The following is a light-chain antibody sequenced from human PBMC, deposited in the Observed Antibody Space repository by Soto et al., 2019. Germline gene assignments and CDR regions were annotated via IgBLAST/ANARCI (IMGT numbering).Light chain of an antibody. J-gene: IGKJ1*01. CDR2: GSS. V-gene: IGKV1-39*01. Sequence: DVQMTQSPSSLSASVGDRVTITCRASQSIGTNLHWYQQKPGKAPELLVYGSSNLQSGVPARFSGSGSGTDFTLTITSLQPEDFVTYSCQQSYTTPWTFGPGTKVEIK. CDR1: QSIGTN. CDR3: QQSYTTPWT.